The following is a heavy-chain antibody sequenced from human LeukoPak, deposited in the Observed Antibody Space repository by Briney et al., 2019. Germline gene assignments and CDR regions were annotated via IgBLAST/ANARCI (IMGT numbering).Heavy chain of an antibody. D-gene: IGHD2-2*02. Sequence: SETLSLPCTASGGSISSYYWSWIRQPPGKGLEWIGYIYTSGSTNYNPSLKSRVTISVDTSKNQFSLKLSSVTAADTAVYYCARQGYCSSTSCYMGGAYNWFDPWGQGTLVTVSS. J-gene: IGHJ5*02. CDR2: IYTSGST. CDR1: GGSISSYY. CDR3: ARQGYCSSTSCYMGGAYNWFDP. V-gene: IGHV4-4*09.